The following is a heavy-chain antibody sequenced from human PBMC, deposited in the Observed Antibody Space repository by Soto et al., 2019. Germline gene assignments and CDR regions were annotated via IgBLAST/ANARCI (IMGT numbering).Heavy chain of an antibody. Sequence: SGPTLVNPTQTLTLTCTFSGFSLSTSGVGVGWIRQPPGKALEWLALIYWNDDKRYSPSLKSRLTITKDTSKNQVVLTMTNMDPVDTATYYCAHIMLAADGIRYYYYYYGMDVWGQGTTVTVSS. CDR3: AHIMLAADGIRYYYYYYGMDV. CDR1: GFSLSTSGVG. V-gene: IGHV2-5*01. CDR2: IYWNDDK. J-gene: IGHJ6*02. D-gene: IGHD6-13*01.